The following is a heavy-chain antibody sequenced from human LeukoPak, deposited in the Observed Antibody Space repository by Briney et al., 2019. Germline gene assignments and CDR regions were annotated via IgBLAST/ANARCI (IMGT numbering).Heavy chain of an antibody. J-gene: IGHJ4*02. CDR2: IYPGASDT. D-gene: IGHD6-13*01. V-gene: IGHV5-51*01. Sequence: GASLKISCKGSGYSFTSSWIGWVRQMPGKGLEWMGIIYPGASDTRYSPSFQGQVTISVDKSITTAYLQWSSLKASDTAMYYCARDMAAAGTDVFDYWGQGTLVTVSS. CDR1: GYSFTSSW. CDR3: ARDMAAAGTDVFDY.